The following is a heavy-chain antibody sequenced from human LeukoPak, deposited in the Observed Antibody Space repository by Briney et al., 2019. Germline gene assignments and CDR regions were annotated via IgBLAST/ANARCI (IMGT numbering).Heavy chain of an antibody. CDR2: IYTSGST. Sequence: SETLSLTCTVSGGSISSYYWSWIRQPAGKGLEWIGRIYTSGSTTYNPSLKSRVTMSVDTSKIQFSLKLSSVTAVDTAVYYCARDLFPYGSGTYIRWGQGTLVTVSS. V-gene: IGHV4-4*07. J-gene: IGHJ4*02. CDR3: ARDLFPYGSGTYIR. CDR1: GGSISSYY. D-gene: IGHD3-10*01.